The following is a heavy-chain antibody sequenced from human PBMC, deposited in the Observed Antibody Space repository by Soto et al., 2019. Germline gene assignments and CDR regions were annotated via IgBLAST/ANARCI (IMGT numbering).Heavy chain of an antibody. J-gene: IGHJ6*02. CDR3: ARNGTYSSSLSQYSGMDV. CDR2: IVPMFGTA. CDR1: GGTFANFI. Sequence: GASVKVSCKASGGTFANFIMNCVLQTPVQWLEWMGGIVPMFGTATYAEKFKGRVTISATESTSTAYMELTSLRSEDTAVYYCARNGTYSSSLSQYSGMDVWGQGTTVTVSS. D-gene: IGHD6-6*01. V-gene: IGHV1-69*13.